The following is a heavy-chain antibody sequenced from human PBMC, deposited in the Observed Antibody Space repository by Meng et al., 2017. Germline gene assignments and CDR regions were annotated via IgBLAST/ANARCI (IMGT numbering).Heavy chain of an antibody. Sequence: SLKISCAASGFTFDDYAMHWVRQAPGKGLEWVSGISWNSGSIGYADSVKGRFTISRDNAKNSLYLQMNSLRAEDTALYYCARGVGDIVVVVAATKPDYYFDYWGQGTLVTVSS. D-gene: IGHD2-15*01. CDR2: ISWNSGSI. J-gene: IGHJ4*02. CDR3: ARGVGDIVVVVAATKPDYYFDY. CDR1: GFTFDDYA. V-gene: IGHV3-9*01.